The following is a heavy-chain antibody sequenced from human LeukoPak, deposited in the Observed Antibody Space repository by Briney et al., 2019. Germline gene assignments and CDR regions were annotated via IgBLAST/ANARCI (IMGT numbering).Heavy chain of an antibody. V-gene: IGHV3-30*02. J-gene: IGHJ4*02. D-gene: IGHD1-26*01. CDR2: IRYDGSNK. CDR1: GFTFTTYN. CDR3: AKSIVGASPYFDY. Sequence: GGSLRLSCAASGFTFTTYNLFWVRQAPGKGLEWVAFIRYDGSNKYYADSVKGRFTISRDNSKNTLYLQMNSLRAEDTAVYYCAKSIVGASPYFDYWGQGTLVTVSS.